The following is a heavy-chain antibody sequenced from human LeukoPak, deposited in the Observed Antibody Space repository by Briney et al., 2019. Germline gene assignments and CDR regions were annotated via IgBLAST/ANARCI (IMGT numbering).Heavy chain of an antibody. J-gene: IGHJ4*02. CDR3: ASEDGLRNFDY. V-gene: IGHV3-33*01. CDR1: GFTFSNYG. CDR2: IWYDGSNK. Sequence: PGRSLRLSCAASGFTFSNYGMHWVRQAPGKGLEWVAVIWYDGSNKYYADSVKGRFTVSRDNSKNTLYLQMSSLRAEDTAVYYCASEDGLRNFDYWGQGTLVTVSS. D-gene: IGHD3-10*01.